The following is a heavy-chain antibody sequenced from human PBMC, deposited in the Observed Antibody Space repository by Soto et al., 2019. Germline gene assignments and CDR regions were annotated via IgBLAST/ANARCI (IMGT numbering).Heavy chain of an antibody. CDR2: MTYDGATE. V-gene: IGHV3-30*14. CDR1: GFTISDYV. D-gene: IGHD3-3*02. CDR3: ARVRLSIAVNDALDV. J-gene: IGHJ3*01. Sequence: QVRLVESGGGVVQPGTSLRLSCAASGFTISDYVIHWVRQAAGKGLEWVASMTYDGATEYYADSVKGRFTMSRDNSKRALSLQMNSLRPDDTAVYYCARVRLSIAVNDALDVWGQGTTVNVSS.